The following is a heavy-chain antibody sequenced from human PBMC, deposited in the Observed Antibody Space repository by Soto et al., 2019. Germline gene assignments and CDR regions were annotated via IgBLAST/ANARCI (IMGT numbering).Heavy chain of an antibody. CDR3: VRGPGHGAFDI. Sequence: QVQLVESGGDVVQPGRSLRLSCEASGSTFSSYNIHWVSKAPGKGLEWVAHISPDGNNAYYADSVKGRFTVSRDNARNTVYLQVNSLRPEDTAVYHCVRGPGHGAFDIWGQGTLVTVSS. V-gene: IGHV3-30-3*01. CDR1: GSTFSSYN. J-gene: IGHJ3*02. CDR2: ISPDGNNA.